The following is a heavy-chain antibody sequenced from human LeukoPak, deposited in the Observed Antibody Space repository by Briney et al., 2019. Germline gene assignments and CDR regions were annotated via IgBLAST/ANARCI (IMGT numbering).Heavy chain of an antibody. CDR3: AKGYCSSTSCYPNY. CDR1: GFTFSGFE. J-gene: IGHJ4*02. D-gene: IGHD2-2*01. CDR2: ISGSGGST. Sequence: GGSLRLSCVASGFTFSGFEMNWVRQAPGKGLEWVSAISGSGGSTYYADSVKGRFTISRDNSKNTLYLQMNSLRAEDTAVYYCAKGYCSSTSCYPNYWGQGTLVTVSS. V-gene: IGHV3-23*01.